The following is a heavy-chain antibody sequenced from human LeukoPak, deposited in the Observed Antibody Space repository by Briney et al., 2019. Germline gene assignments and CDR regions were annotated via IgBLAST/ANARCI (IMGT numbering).Heavy chain of an antibody. CDR3: ARGRDLAKT. CDR1: GYTFTGYY. D-gene: IGHD4/OR15-4a*01. Sequence: GASVKVSCKASGYTFTGYYMHWVRQAPGQGLEWMGWINPNSGGTNYAQKFQGRVTITRNTSISTAYMELSSLRSEDTAVYYCARGRDLAKTWGQGTLVTVSS. CDR2: INPNSGGT. J-gene: IGHJ5*02. V-gene: IGHV1-2*02.